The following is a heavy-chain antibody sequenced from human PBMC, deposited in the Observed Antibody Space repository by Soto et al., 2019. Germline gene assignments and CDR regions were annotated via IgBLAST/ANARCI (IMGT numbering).Heavy chain of an antibody. Sequence: SETLSLTCTVSGASVSSGTYYWSWIRQPPGKGLEWIGYIYNSGSTRYNPSLKSRVTISVDTSKNQFSLRLTSVTAADTAVYYCARDGYDGSGSPYPAYWGPGTQVTVSS. CDR3: ARDGYDGSGSPYPAY. V-gene: IGHV4-61*01. J-gene: IGHJ4*02. CDR2: IYNSGST. CDR1: GASVSSGTYY. D-gene: IGHD3-10*01.